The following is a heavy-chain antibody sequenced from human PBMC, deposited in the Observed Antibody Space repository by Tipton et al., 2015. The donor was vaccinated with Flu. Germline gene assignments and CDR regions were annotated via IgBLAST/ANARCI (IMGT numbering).Heavy chain of an antibody. Sequence: GSLRLSCAASGFTFSSYSMNWVRQAPGKGLEWVSSISASSSHIYFADSMKGRFTVSRDNAKNSLFLQMNSLRAEDTAVYFCARSYCSSSTCYAYFDCWGQGTLVTVSS. V-gene: IGHV3-21*01. CDR1: GFTFSSYS. CDR3: ARSYCSSSTCYAYFDC. J-gene: IGHJ4*02. CDR2: ISASSSHI. D-gene: IGHD2-2*01.